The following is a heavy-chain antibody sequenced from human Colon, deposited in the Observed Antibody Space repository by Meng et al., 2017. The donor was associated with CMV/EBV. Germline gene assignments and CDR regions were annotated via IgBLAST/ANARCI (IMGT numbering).Heavy chain of an antibody. CDR3: ARDLALVVPAAIRRSYYYYGMDV. J-gene: IGHJ6*02. V-gene: IGHV3-48*04. CDR2: ISSSSSTI. D-gene: IGHD2-2*02. Sequence: GGSLRLSCAASGFTFSSYSMNWVRQAPGKGLEWVSYISSSSSTIYYADSVKGRFTISRDNAKNSLYLQMNSLRAEDTAVYYCARDLALVVPAAIRRSYYYYGMDVWGQGTTVTVSS. CDR1: GFTFSSYS.